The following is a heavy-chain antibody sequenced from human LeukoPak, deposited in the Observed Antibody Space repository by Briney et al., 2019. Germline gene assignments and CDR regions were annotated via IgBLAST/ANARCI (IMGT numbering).Heavy chain of an antibody. D-gene: IGHD6-19*01. V-gene: IGHV1-18*01. CDR1: GYTFTSYG. J-gene: IGHJ4*02. CDR3: ARDPGFIAVAVDFDY. Sequence: ASVKFSCKASGYTFTSYGISWVRQAPGQGLEWMGWISAYNGNTNYAQKLQGRVTMTTDTSTSTAYMELRSLRSDDTAVYYCARDPGFIAVAVDFDYWGQGTLVTVSS. CDR2: ISAYNGNT.